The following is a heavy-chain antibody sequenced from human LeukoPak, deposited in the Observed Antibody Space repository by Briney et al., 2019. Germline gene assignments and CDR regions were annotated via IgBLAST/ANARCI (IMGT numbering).Heavy chain of an antibody. CDR2: INTNTGNP. CDR3: AIASYYYDSSGPTKD. Sequence: ASVKVSCKASGYTFTSYGISWVRQAPGQGLEWMGWINTNTGNPTYAQGFTGRFVFSLDTSVSTAYLQISSLKAEDTAVYYCAIASYYYDSSGPTKDWGQGTLVTVSS. V-gene: IGHV7-4-1*02. J-gene: IGHJ4*02. D-gene: IGHD3-22*01. CDR1: GYTFTSYG.